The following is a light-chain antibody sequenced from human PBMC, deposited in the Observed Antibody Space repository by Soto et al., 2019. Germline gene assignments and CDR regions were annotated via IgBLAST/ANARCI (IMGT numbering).Light chain of an antibody. V-gene: IGKV3-15*01. CDR2: GAS. J-gene: IGKJ5*01. CDR3: QQYNTWPPIT. CDR1: QSVSSN. Sequence: EIVMTRSPATLSVSPGERATLSCRASQSVSSNLAWYQQKPGQAPRLLIFGASTRATGIPARFSGSGSGTEFTLTISSLQSEDFAVYYCQQYNTWPPITFGPGTRLDIK.